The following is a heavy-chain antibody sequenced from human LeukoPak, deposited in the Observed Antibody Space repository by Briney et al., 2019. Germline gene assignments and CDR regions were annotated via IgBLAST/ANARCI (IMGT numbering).Heavy chain of an antibody. CDR1: GFTFSSYG. V-gene: IGHV3-30*03. D-gene: IGHD6-13*01. Sequence: GGSLRLSCAASGFTFSSYGMHWVRQAPGKGLEWVALMSYDGSNKDYADSVKGRFIISRDNSKNTLYLQMNSLRAEDTAVYYCARGYSSSWYAGHFDYWGQGTLVTVSS. J-gene: IGHJ4*02. CDR2: MSYDGSNK. CDR3: ARGYSSSWYAGHFDY.